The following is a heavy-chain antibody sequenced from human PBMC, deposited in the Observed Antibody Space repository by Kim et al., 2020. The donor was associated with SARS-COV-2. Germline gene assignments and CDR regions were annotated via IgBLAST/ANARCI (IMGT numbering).Heavy chain of an antibody. CDR2: INAGNGNT. CDR3: ARKCRVSRKEDYYYYYGMDV. Sequence: ASVKVSCKASGYTFTSYAMHWVRQAPGQRLEWMGWINAGNGNTKYSQKFQGRVTITRDTSASTAYMELSSLRSEDTAVYYCARKCRVSRKEDYYYYYGMDVWGQGTTVTVSS. V-gene: IGHV1-3*01. CDR1: GYTFTSYA. J-gene: IGHJ6*02.